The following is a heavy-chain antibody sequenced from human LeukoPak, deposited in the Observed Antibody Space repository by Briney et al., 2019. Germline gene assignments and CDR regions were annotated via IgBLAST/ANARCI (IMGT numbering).Heavy chain of an antibody. D-gene: IGHD1-1*01. CDR3: VKDLSGYWTFDY. CDR1: GFTFSNYY. CDR2: ISDDGNRK. Sequence: GGSLRLSCAASGFTFSNYYMHWGRQAPGKGLEWVAVISDDGNRKYYADSVQGRFTISRDNSKNTLYLQMNSLRAEDTAVYFCVKDLSGYWTFDYWGRGTLVTVSS. V-gene: IGHV3-30*18. J-gene: IGHJ4*02.